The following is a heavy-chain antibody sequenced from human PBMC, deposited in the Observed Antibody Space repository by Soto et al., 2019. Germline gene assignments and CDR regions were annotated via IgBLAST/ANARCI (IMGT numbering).Heavy chain of an antibody. Sequence: EVQVVESGGGLVQPGRSLRLSCAASGFSFDDYAMHWVRQAPGKGLEWVSGISWNRGIIGYADSVKGRFTISRDNGKNSLYLQRNSLRAEDTALYYCAKSTGGTANGMGVWGQGTTVTVSS. D-gene: IGHD2-8*02. V-gene: IGHV3-9*01. CDR1: GFSFDDYA. CDR2: ISWNRGII. CDR3: AKSTGGTANGMGV. J-gene: IGHJ6*02.